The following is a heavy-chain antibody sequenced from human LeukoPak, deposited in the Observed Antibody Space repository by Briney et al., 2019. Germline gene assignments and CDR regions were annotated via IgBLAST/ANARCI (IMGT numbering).Heavy chain of an antibody. CDR3: ARRGSSWRFDY. D-gene: IGHD6-13*01. V-gene: IGHV4-59*08. J-gene: IGHJ4*02. CDR2: IYYSGST. Sequence: SETLSLTCTVSGGSISSYYWSWIRQPPGKGLEWIGYIYYSGSTNYNPSLKSRVTISVDTSKNQFSLKLSSATAADTAVYYCARRGSSWRFDYWGQGTLVTVSS. CDR1: GGSISSYY.